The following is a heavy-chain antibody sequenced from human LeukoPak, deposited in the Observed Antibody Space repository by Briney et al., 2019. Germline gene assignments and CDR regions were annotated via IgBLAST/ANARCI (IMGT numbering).Heavy chain of an antibody. CDR1: GGSFSGYY. D-gene: IGHD3-10*01. Sequence: SETLSLTCAVYGGSFSGYYWSWVRQPRGKGLEWIGEINHSGSTNYNPSLKSRVTISVDTSKNQFSLKLSSVTAADTAVYYCARRYPSGPPDYWGQGTLVTVSS. CDR2: INHSGST. CDR3: ARRYPSGPPDY. J-gene: IGHJ4*02. V-gene: IGHV4-34*01.